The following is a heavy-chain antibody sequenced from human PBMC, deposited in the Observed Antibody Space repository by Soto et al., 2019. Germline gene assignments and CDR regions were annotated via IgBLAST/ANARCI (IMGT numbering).Heavy chain of an antibody. CDR3: TTDTKLEPSTVHY. V-gene: IGHV3-15*01. Sequence: GGSLRLSCAASGFTFSNAWMSWVRQAPGKGLEWVGRIKSKTDGGTTDYAAPVKGRFTISRDDSKNTLYLQMNSLKTEDTAVYYCTTDTKLEPSTVHYWGQGTLVTLSS. CDR1: GFTFSNAW. J-gene: IGHJ4*02. D-gene: IGHD1-1*01. CDR2: IKSKTDGGTT.